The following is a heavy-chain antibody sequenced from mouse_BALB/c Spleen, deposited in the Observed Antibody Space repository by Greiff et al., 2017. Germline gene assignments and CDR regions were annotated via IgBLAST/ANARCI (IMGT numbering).Heavy chain of an antibody. CDR2: IYPGDGDT. J-gene: IGHJ4*01. V-gene: IGHV1-80*01. CDR1: GYAFSSYW. D-gene: IGHD2-14*01. CDR3: AGVKYDEVYYAMDY. Sequence: VQLQESGAELVRPGSSVKMSCKASGYAFSSYWMNWVKQRPGQGLEWIGQIYPGDGDTNYNGKFKGKATLTVVKSSSTAYMELRSLTSEDSAVYYCAGVKYDEVYYAMDYWGQGTSVTVSS.